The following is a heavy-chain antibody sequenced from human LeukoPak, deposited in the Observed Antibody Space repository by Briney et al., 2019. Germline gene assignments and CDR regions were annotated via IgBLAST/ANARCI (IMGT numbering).Heavy chain of an antibody. V-gene: IGHV4-59*11. D-gene: IGHD1-14*01. CDR1: GGSISSHY. J-gene: IGHJ6*03. CDR2: IYYSGST. Sequence: SETLSLTCTVSGGSISSHYWSWIRQPPGKGLEWIGYIYYSGSTNYNPSLKSRVTISVDTSKNQFSLKLSSVTAADTAVYYCARLNRGPHLGRESGADYYYYYMDVWGKGTTVTVSS. CDR3: ARLNRGPHLGRESGADYYYYYMDV.